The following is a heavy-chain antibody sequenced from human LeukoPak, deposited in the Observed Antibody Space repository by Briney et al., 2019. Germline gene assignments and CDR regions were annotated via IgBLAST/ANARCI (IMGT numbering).Heavy chain of an antibody. D-gene: IGHD3-22*01. J-gene: IGHJ4*02. CDR3: ARDPYYDSSGYYDD. CDR2: INPNSGGT. V-gene: IGHV1-2*02. Sequence: ASVKVSCKASGYTFTGDYMHWVRQAPGQGLEWMGWINPNSGGTNYAQKFQGRVTMTRDTSISTAYMELSRLRSDDTAVYYCARDPYYDSSGYYDDWGQGTLVTVSS. CDR1: GYTFTGDY.